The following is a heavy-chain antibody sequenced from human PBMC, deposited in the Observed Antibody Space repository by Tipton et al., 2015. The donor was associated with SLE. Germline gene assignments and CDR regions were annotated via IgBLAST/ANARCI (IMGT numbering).Heavy chain of an antibody. V-gene: IGHV4-34*01. J-gene: IGHJ2*01. D-gene: IGHD3-10*01. CDR2: INHSGST. CDR1: GGSFSGYY. Sequence: TLSLTCAVYGGSFSGYYWSWIRQPPGKGLEWIGEINHSGSTNYNPSLKSRVTISVDTSKNQFSLKLSSVTAADTAVYYCARGAGSLAITSRYFDLWGRGTLVTVSS. CDR3: ARGAGSLAITSRYFDL.